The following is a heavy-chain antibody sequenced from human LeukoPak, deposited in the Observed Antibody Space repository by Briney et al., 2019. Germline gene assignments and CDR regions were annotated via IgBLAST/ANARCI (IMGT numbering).Heavy chain of an antibody. CDR2: INWNGGST. D-gene: IGHD5-18*01. Sequence: PGGSLRLSCAASGFTFDDYGMSWVRQAPGKGLEWVSGINWNGGSTGYADSVKGRFTISRDNSKNTLHLQMNNLRAEDTAVYYCESHNYGKAYFDYWGQGSLVTVSS. CDR3: ESHNYGKAYFDY. CDR1: GFTFDDYG. V-gene: IGHV3-20*04. J-gene: IGHJ4*02.